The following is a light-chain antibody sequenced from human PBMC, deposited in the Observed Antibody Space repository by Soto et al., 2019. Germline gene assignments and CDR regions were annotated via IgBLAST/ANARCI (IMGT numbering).Light chain of an antibody. Sequence: QLVLTQSPSASASLGASVKLTRTLSSGHSSYAIAWHQKQPGKRPRYLMDLNNDGSHTKEEGIPDSFSGSSSGAERYLIISSLQSEDEADYYCQTWGTGFQVFGGGTKLTVL. CDR2: LNNDGSH. J-gene: IGLJ2*01. CDR1: SGHSSYA. V-gene: IGLV4-69*01. CDR3: QTWGTGFQV.